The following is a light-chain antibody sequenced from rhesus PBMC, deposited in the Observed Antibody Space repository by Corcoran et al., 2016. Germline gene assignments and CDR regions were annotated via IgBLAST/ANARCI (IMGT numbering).Light chain of an antibody. CDR3: QHGYGTPLT. CDR1: ENVNNY. V-gene: IGKV1-74*01. J-gene: IGKJ4*01. Sequence: DIQMTQSPSSLSASVGDRVTITCRASENVNNYLTWYQKKPGKAPQLLIYKEYTLQSGVPSRFSGSGSGTDYTFPISSLQPEDVATYYCQHGYGTPLTFGGGTKVELK. CDR2: KEY.